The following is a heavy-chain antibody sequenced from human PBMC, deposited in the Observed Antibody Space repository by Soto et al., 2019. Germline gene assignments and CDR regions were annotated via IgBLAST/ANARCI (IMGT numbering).Heavy chain of an antibody. CDR3: TRGPSSGAFDY. CDR1: GYTFTEYY. CDR2: INPTNGDT. Sequence: QVQLVQSGAEVKKPGASLKVSCKASGYTFTEYYMHWMRQAPGQGLEWMGWINPTNGDTNYAHNFQDRVTMTRDASISTAHTELTSLTSDDTAVYYCTRGPSSGAFDYWGQGSLVAVSS. V-gene: IGHV1-2*02. D-gene: IGHD3-22*01. J-gene: IGHJ4*02.